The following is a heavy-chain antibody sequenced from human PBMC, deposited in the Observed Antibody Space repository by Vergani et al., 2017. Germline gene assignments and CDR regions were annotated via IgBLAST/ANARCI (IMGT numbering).Heavy chain of an antibody. J-gene: IGHJ4*02. CDR3: ARSGGVDEYSNYDIVLFAY. Sequence: EVQLLESGGGLVQPGGSLRLSCAASGFTFSSYAMSWVRQAPGKGLEWVSAISGSGGSTYYADSVKGRFTISRDNSKKTLYLQMNSLRAEDTAVYYCARSGGVDEYSNYDIVLFAYWGQGTLVTVSS. CDR2: ISGSGGST. V-gene: IGHV3-23*01. D-gene: IGHD4-11*01. CDR1: GFTFSSYA.